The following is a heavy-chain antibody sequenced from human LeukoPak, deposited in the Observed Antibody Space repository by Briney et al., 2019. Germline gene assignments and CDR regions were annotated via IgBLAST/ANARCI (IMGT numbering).Heavy chain of an antibody. CDR1: EFTFDDHD. J-gene: IGHJ4*02. V-gene: IGHV3-20*04. D-gene: IGHD1-26*01. CDR2: INWNGGST. CDR3: ARGRMVGATAWGGLDY. Sequence: GGSLRLSCVASEFTFDDHDMSWVRQAPGKGLEWVSNINWNGGSTGYADSVKGRFTISRDNAKNSLYLQMNSLRAEDTAFYYCARGRMVGATAWGGLDYWGQGTLVTVSS.